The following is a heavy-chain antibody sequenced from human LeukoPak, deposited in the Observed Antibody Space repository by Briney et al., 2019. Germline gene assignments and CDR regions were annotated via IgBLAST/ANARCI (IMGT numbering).Heavy chain of an antibody. J-gene: IGHJ6*02. CDR2: IIPIFGTA. CDR1: GGTFSSYA. Sequence: ASVKVSCKASGGTFSSYAISWVRQAPGQGLEWMGGIIPIFGTANYAQKFQGRVTITADESTSTAYMELGSLRSEDTAVYYCARLSSSSGYYYYGMDVWGQGTTVTVSS. D-gene: IGHD6-6*01. V-gene: IGHV1-69*13. CDR3: ARLSSSSGYYYYGMDV.